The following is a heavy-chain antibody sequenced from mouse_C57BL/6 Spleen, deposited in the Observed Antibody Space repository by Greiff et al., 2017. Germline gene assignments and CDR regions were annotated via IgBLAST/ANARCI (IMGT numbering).Heavy chain of an antibody. CDR3: ARSDYYGSSLYFDD. D-gene: IGHD1-1*01. V-gene: IGHV1-39*01. CDR1: GYSFTDYN. J-gene: IGHJ2*01. CDR2: INPNYGTT. Sequence: QLQQSGPELVKPGASVKISCKASGYSFTDYNMNWVKQSNGKSLEWIGVINPNYGTTSYNQKFKGKATLTVDQSSSTAYMKLNSLTSEDSAVYYCARSDYYGSSLYFDDWGQGTTLTVSS.